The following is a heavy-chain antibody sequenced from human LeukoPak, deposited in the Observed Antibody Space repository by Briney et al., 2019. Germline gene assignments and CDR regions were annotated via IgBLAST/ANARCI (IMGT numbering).Heavy chain of an antibody. J-gene: IGHJ4*02. V-gene: IGHV4-4*02. Sequence: PSETLSLTCAVSGGSISTNTWWSWVRQPPGKGLEWIGQTSHDGNADYTPSQKSRVTISVDKSKNQLSLKLNSVTAADSAVYYCAKHGGRYFDSWGQGTLVTVSS. CDR2: TSHDGNA. CDR3: AKHGGRYFDS. CDR1: GGSISTNTW. D-gene: IGHD4-23*01.